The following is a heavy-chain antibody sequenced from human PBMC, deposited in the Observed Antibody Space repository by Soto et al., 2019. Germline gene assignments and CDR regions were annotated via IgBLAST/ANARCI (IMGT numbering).Heavy chain of an antibody. CDR1: GGSVTTGGWY. D-gene: IGHD1-7*01. CDR3: ARGFLELGFDY. Sequence: SSETLSLTCNVSGGSVTTGGWYWNWIRQPPGGGLEWIGHVYYTGATDYNPSVRSRVTISVDTSKNQFSLKLSSVTAADTAVYYCARGFLELGFDYWGQGTLVTVSS. V-gene: IGHV4-61*08. J-gene: IGHJ4*02. CDR2: VYYTGAT.